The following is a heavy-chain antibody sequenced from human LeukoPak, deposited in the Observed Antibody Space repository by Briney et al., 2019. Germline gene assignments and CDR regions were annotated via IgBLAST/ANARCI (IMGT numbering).Heavy chain of an antibody. CDR2: INHSGST. CDR3: ARARGFEGDYEVDY. J-gene: IGHJ4*02. D-gene: IGHD4-17*01. V-gene: IGHV4-34*01. Sequence: SETLSLTCAVYGGSFSGYYWSWIRQPPGKGLEWIGEINHSGSTNYNPSLKSRVTISVDTSKNQFSLKLSSVTAADTAVYYCARARGFEGDYEVDYWGQGTLVTVSS. CDR1: GGSFSGYY.